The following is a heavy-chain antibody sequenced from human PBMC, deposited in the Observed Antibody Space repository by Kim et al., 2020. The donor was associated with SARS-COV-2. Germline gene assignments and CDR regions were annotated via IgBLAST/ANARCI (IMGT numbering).Heavy chain of an antibody. CDR1: GGSFSGYY. Sequence: SETLSLTCAVYGGSFSGYYWSWIRQPPGKGLEWIGEINHSGSTNYNPSLKSRVTISVDTSKNQFSLKLSSVTAADTAVYYCARGRVVVPAAIWGDFDYWG. D-gene: IGHD2-2*01. J-gene: IGHJ4*01. V-gene: IGHV4-34*01. CDR3: ARGRVVVPAAIWGDFDY. CDR2: INHSGST.